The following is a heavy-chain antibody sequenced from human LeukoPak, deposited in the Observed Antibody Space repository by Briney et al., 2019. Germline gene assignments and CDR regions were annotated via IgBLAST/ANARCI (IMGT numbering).Heavy chain of an antibody. V-gene: IGHV3-11*01. D-gene: IGHD2-15*01. CDR2: ISSSGSTI. Sequence: GGSLRLSCAASGFTFSDYYMSWIRQAPGKGLEWVSYISSSGSTIYYADSVKGRFTISRDNAKNSLYLQMYSLRADDTAVYYCARAPRYCSGGTCLLARFDYWGQGTLLTVSS. J-gene: IGHJ4*02. CDR3: ARAPRYCSGGTCLLARFDY. CDR1: GFTFSDYY.